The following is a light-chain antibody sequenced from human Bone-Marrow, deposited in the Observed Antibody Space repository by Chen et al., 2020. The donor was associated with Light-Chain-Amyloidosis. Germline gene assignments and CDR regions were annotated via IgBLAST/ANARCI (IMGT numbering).Light chain of an antibody. CDR2: WAS. CDR3: QQEYRTPS. V-gene: IGKV4-1*01. Sequence: DIVMTQSPDSLAVSLGERATINCKSSHSVFHNSNTKNNLAWYQQKPGLPPQLLIYWASTREPGFPHRFSGRGSGTDFALTIRRLQAEDVAVYYFQQEYRTPSFGQGTELEIK. CDR1: HSVFHNSNTKNN. J-gene: IGKJ2*01.